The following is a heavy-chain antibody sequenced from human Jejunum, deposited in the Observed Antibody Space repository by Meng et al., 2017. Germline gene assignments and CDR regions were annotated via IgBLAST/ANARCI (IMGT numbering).Heavy chain of an antibody. Sequence: EVELVESGGGLVNPGGSLRLSCAGSGFMFTNAWMNWVRQVPGEGLEWVGRIKSKPNGGTTDYAAPVKGRFTISRDDSKQTVFLEMNSLKTDDTAVYYCVRGWNLDLWGRGTLVTVSS. V-gene: IGHV3-15*01. CDR2: IKSKPNGGTT. J-gene: IGHJ2*01. CDR1: GFMFTNAW. CDR3: VRGWNLDL.